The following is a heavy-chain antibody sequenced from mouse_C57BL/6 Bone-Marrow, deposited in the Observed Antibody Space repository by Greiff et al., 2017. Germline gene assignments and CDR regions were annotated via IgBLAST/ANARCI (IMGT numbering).Heavy chain of an antibody. J-gene: IGHJ2*01. CDR2: INPNNGGT. Sequence: VQLQQSGPELVKPGASVKISCKASGYTFTDYYMNWVKQSHGKSLEWIGDINPNNGGTSYNQKFKGKATLTVDKSSSTAYMELRSLTSEDSAVYYCAGSYDGYFDYWGQGTTLTVSS. V-gene: IGHV1-26*01. CDR3: AGSYDGYFDY. D-gene: IGHD2-3*01. CDR1: GYTFTDYY.